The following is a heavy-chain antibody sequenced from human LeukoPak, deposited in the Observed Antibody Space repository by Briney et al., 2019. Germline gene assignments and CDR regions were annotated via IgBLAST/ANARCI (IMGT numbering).Heavy chain of an antibody. D-gene: IGHD2-15*01. Sequence: ASVKVSCKASGYTFTSYDFNWLRQAPGQGLEWMGRINPNSGGTNYAQKFQGRVTMTRDTSISTAYMELSRLRSDDTAVYYCAREDIYGPYYYGMDVWGQGTTVTVSS. CDR3: AREDIYGPYYYGMDV. J-gene: IGHJ6*02. CDR1: GYTFTSYD. V-gene: IGHV1-2*06. CDR2: INPNSGGT.